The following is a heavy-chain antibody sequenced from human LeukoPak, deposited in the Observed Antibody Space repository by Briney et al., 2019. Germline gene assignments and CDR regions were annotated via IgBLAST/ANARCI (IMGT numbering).Heavy chain of an antibody. Sequence: GGSLRLSCAASGFTFSSYWMSWVRQAPGKGLEWVSNIEQDGSEKYYVDSVKGRFTISRDNAKNSLYLQMNSLRAEDTASYYCAKDTGYSAGYYMDVWGKGTTVTVSS. CDR2: IEQDGSEK. D-gene: IGHD5-18*01. CDR3: AKDTGYSAGYYMDV. J-gene: IGHJ6*03. CDR1: GFTFSSYW. V-gene: IGHV3-7*01.